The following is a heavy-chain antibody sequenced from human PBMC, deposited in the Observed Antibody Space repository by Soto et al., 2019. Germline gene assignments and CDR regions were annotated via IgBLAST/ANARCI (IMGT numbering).Heavy chain of an antibody. J-gene: IGHJ6*03. V-gene: IGHV4-59*01. Sequence: QVQLQESGPRLVKPSETLSLTCTVSGVSINSYYWTWIRQPPGKGLEWIGYIYYTGSTNYNPSPKSRVAMSIDTSKGQFSLELTSVSAADTAVYYCASYRREVHYYMHRWGKGATVTVSS. CDR3: ASYRREVHYYMHR. D-gene: IGHD3-16*02. CDR1: GVSINSYY. CDR2: IYYTGST.